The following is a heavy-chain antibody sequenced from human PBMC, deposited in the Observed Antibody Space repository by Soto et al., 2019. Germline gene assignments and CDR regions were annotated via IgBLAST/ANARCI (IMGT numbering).Heavy chain of an antibody. CDR1: GGTFSSYA. J-gene: IGHJ4*02. CDR3: ARGGVVGSTKNYFDY. D-gene: IGHD1-26*01. V-gene: IGHV1-69*13. CDR2: IIPIFGTA. Sequence: SVKVSCKASGGTFSSYAISWVRQAPGQGLEWMGGIIPIFGTANYAQKFQGRVTITADESTSTAYMELSSLRSEDTAMYYCARGGVVGSTKNYFDYWGQGTLVTVSS.